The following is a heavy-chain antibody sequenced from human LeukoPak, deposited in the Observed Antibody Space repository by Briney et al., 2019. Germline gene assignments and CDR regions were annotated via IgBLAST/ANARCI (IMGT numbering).Heavy chain of an antibody. D-gene: IGHD6-19*01. CDR2: INPNSGGT. J-gene: IGHJ6*03. CDR1: GYTFIGYY. Sequence: ASVKVSCKASGYTFIGYYMHWVRQAPGQGLEWMGWINPNSGGTNYAQKFQGRVTMTRDTSISTAYMELSRLRSDDTAVYYCARGPPGYSSGWYYYYYYMDVWGKGTTVTVSS. V-gene: IGHV1-2*02. CDR3: ARGPPGYSSGWYYYYYYMDV.